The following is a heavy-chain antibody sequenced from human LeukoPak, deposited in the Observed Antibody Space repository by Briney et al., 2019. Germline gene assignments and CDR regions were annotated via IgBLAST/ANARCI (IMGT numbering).Heavy chain of an antibody. J-gene: IGHJ4*02. D-gene: IGHD2-15*01. CDR2: FHYDWST. CDR1: DGSISSSTYY. Sequence: PSETLSLTCTVSDGSISSSTYYWAWIRQPPGKGLEWIGNFHYDWSTYYNPSLKSRLTISVDTSKNQFSLKLSSVTAADTAVYYCARIPGYCRGGSCFSIYFDSWGQGTLVTVCS. V-gene: IGHV4-39*01. CDR3: ARIPGYCRGGSCFSIYFDS.